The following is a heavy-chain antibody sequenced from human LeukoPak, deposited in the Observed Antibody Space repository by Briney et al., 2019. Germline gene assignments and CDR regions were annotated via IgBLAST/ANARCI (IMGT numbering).Heavy chain of an antibody. D-gene: IGHD2-2*01. Sequence: GASVKVSCKASGYTFTSYGIRWVRQAPGQGLEWMGWISAYNGNTNYAQKLQGRVTMTTDTSTSTAYMELRSLRSDDTAVYYCARYGGYCSSTSCLYYFDYWGQGTLVTVSS. CDR2: ISAYNGNT. V-gene: IGHV1-18*01. J-gene: IGHJ4*02. CDR3: ARYGGYCSSTSCLYYFDY. CDR1: GYTFTSYG.